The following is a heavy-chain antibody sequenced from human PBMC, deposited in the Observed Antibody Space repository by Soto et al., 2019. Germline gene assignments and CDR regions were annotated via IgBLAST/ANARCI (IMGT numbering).Heavy chain of an antibody. CDR3: AKGTSFGY. Sequence: EVQLLESGGGLVQPGGSLRLSCAASGFTFSNYAMSWVRQAPGKGLEWVSSISDSGVSTYYADSVKGRFTISRDNSKNTLFLQMNSLRAEDSAVYYCAKGTSFGYWGQGTLVPVSS. V-gene: IGHV3-23*01. J-gene: IGHJ4*02. D-gene: IGHD2-2*01. CDR1: GFTFSNYA. CDR2: ISDSGVST.